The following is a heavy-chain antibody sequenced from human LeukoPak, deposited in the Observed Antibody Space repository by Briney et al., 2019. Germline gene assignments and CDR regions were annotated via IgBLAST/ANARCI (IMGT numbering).Heavy chain of an antibody. D-gene: IGHD3-10*01. CDR1: GGSFSGYY. CDR3: AGVPYYGSGSYYNRNWFDP. CDR2: INHSGST. J-gene: IGHJ5*02. V-gene: IGHV4-34*01. Sequence: SETLSLTCAVYGGSFSGYYWSWIRQPPGKGLEWIGEINHSGSTNYNPSLKSRVTISVDTYKNQFSLKLSSVTAADTAVYYCAGVPYYGSGSYYNRNWFDPWGQGTLVTVSS.